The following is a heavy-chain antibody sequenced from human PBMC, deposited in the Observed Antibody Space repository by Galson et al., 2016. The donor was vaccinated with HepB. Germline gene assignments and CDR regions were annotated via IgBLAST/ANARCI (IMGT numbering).Heavy chain of an antibody. CDR3: GPEWDEGRKTSGTYD. CDR1: GFTFSNYG. CDR2: ITGNGGST. V-gene: IGHV3-23*01. J-gene: IGHJ4*02. Sequence: SLRLSCAASGFTFSNYGMSWVRQAPGKGLERVSAITGNGGSTFYADSVKGRFTISRDNSKNTLYLQMNSLRAEDTAVYYCGPEWDEGRKTSGTYDWGQGTLVTVSS. D-gene: IGHD1-26*01.